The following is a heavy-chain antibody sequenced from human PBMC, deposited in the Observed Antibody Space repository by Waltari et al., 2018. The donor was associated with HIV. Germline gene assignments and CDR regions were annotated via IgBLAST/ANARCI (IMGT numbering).Heavy chain of an antibody. Sequence: EVQLVESGGGLIQPGGSRRLSCAASGFTVSSNYMSWVRQAPGKGLVWVSVVYRGGSTYYADSVKGRFTISRDNSKNTLYLQMNSLRAEDTAVYYCARVEVITTYYYYGMDVWGQGTTVTVSS. CDR2: VYRGGST. D-gene: IGHD3-10*01. CDR1: GFTVSSNY. V-gene: IGHV3-53*01. J-gene: IGHJ6*02. CDR3: ARVEVITTYYYYGMDV.